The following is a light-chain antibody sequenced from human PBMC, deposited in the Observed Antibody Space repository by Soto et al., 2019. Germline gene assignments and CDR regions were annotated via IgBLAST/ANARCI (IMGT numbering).Light chain of an antibody. CDR1: SSDVGGYNY. Sequence: QSALTQPPSASGSPGQSVTISCTGTSSDVGGYNYVSWYQQHPVKPPKLMIYEVSKRPSGVPDRFSASKSGNTASLTVSGLQAEDEADYYCSAYAGTSWVFGGVTKLTVL. V-gene: IGLV2-8*01. CDR2: EVS. CDR3: SAYAGTSWV. J-gene: IGLJ2*01.